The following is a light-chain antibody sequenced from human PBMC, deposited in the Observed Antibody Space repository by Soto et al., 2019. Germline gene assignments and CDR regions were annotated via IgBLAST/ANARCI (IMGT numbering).Light chain of an antibody. Sequence: EIVLTHSPGTLSLSPWEIATLSCRASQSVSSSYLAWYQQKPGQAPRLLIHDASHRAAGIPARFSGSGFGTDFTLTISSLEPEDAAVYYCQQRSNWPPITFGQGTRLEIK. J-gene: IGKJ5*01. CDR1: QSVSSSY. V-gene: IGKV3-11*01. CDR2: DAS. CDR3: QQRSNWPPIT.